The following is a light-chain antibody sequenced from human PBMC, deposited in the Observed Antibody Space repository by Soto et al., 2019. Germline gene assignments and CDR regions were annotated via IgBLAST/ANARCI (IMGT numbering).Light chain of an antibody. V-gene: IGKV3-11*01. Sequence: IVLTQSPATLSLSPGERATLSCRASQSVSSSLAWYQQKPGHAPRLLIYDASNRATGIPARFSGSGSGTDFTLTISSLEPEDFAVYYCQQRSYWPGTFGQGTKVEIK. CDR1: QSVSSS. CDR3: QQRSYWPGT. J-gene: IGKJ1*01. CDR2: DAS.